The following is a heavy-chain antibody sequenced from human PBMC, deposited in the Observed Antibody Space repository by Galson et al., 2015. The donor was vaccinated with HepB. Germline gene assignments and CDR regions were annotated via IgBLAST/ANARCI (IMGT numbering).Heavy chain of an antibody. J-gene: IGHJ4*02. CDR2: TSHDGSNK. V-gene: IGHV3-30*18. D-gene: IGHD1-1*01. CDR1: GFTFSNFG. CDR3: AKVVWNDGGGFDY. Sequence: SLRLSCAASGFTFSNFGMHWVRQSPGKGLEWVAVTSHDGSNKYYADSVKGRFTISRDNSKNTLYLQMNSLRAEDTAVYYCAKVVWNDGGGFDYWGQGTLVTVSS.